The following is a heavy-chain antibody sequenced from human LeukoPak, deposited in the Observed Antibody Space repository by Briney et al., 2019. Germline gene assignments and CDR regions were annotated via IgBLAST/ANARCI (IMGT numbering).Heavy chain of an antibody. CDR2: ISSSASTI. CDR1: GFTFSSYE. Sequence: GGSLRLSCAASGFTFSSYEVNWVRQAPGKGLEWVSYISSSASTIYYADSVKGRFTISRDNAKNSLYLQMNSLRAEDTAVYYCARDAMVRGVILPYWGQGTLVTVSS. J-gene: IGHJ4*02. V-gene: IGHV3-48*03. D-gene: IGHD3-10*01. CDR3: ARDAMVRGVILPY.